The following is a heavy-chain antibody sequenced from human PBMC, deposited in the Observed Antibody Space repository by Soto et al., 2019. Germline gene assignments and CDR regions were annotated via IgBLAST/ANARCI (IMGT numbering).Heavy chain of an antibody. CDR1: GFTFSHYG. CDR3: ARDQREWSWYFDL. D-gene: IGHD3-3*01. Sequence: PGGSLRLSCAASGFTFSHYGMHWVRQAPGKGLEWVAIISYDGRNEYYADSVKGRFTISRDNSKNTLYLQMNSLRAEDTAVYYCARDQREWSWYFDLWGRGTLVTVSS. CDR2: ISYDGRNE. J-gene: IGHJ2*01. V-gene: IGHV3-30*03.